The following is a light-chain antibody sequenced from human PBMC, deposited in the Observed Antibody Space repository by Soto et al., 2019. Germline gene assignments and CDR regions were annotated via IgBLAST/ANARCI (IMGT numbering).Light chain of an antibody. CDR1: SSNIGSNT. CDR3: AAWDDSLNAWV. V-gene: IGLV1-44*01. Sequence: QSVLTQPPSASGTPGQRVTISCSGSSSNIGSNTVNWYQQLPGTAPKRLIYSNNQRPSGVPDRFSGSKFGTSASLAISGLLSGDEADYYCAAWDDSLNAWVFGGGTKLTVL. J-gene: IGLJ3*02. CDR2: SNN.